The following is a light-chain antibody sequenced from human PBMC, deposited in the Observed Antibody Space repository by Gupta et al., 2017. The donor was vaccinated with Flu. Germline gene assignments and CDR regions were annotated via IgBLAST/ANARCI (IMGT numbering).Light chain of an antibody. CDR2: EVS. Sequence: IAISCTGTSSDVGGYDYVSWYQQHPGKAPKLMLFEVSRRPAGISDRFSGSKSGNTASLTISGLLAEDEAFYYCSSYTSTNTVVVFGGGTKLTVL. J-gene: IGLJ2*01. CDR3: SSYTSTNTVVV. V-gene: IGLV2-14*01. CDR1: SSDVGGYDY.